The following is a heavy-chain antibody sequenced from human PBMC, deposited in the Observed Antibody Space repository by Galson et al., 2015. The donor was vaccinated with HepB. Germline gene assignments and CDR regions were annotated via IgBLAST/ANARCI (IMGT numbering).Heavy chain of an antibody. D-gene: IGHD4-23*01. CDR2: ISSSSSYI. V-gene: IGHV3-21*01. CDR1: GFTFSSYS. CDR3: ARDSMTVVTPVYFDY. Sequence: SLRLSCAASGFTFSSYSMNWVRQAPGKGLEWVSSISSSSSYIYYADSVKGRFTISRDNAKNSLYLQMNSLRAEDTAVYYCARDSMTVVTPVYFDYWGQGTLVTVSS. J-gene: IGHJ4*02.